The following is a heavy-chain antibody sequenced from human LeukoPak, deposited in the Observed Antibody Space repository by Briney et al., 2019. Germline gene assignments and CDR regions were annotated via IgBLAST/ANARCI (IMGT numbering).Heavy chain of an antibody. V-gene: IGHV4-61*08. CDR3: ARTQSQSGSYRYYFGY. CDR1: GVSVGSAGYY. Sequence: PSETLSLTCTVSGVSVGSAGYYRSWIRQPPGGGLEWIGYIYYISNTNYNPSLKSRVTMSLNPSGNQFSLKLNSVTAADTAMYYCARTQSQSGSYRYYFGYWGQGTLVTVSS. CDR2: IYYISNT. J-gene: IGHJ4*02. D-gene: IGHD1-26*01.